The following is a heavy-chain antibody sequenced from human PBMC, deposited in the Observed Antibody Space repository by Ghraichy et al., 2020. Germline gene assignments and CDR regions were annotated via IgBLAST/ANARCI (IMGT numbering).Heavy chain of an antibody. Sequence: SGPTLVKPTQTLTLTCTFSGFSLRTSGVGVGWIRQPPGEALEWLALIYWNDDKRYSPSLKSGLTITKDTSRNRVVLTMTNMDPMDTATYYCAHGSRAYDTSTGYYLRGFDYWGQGILVTVSS. V-gene: IGHV2-5*01. J-gene: IGHJ4*02. CDR2: IYWNDDK. CDR1: GFSLRTSGVG. CDR3: AHGSRAYDTSTGYYLRGFDY. D-gene: IGHD3-9*01.